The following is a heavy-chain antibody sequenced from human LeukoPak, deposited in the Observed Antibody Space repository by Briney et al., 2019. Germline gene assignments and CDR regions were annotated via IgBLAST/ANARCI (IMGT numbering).Heavy chain of an antibody. CDR1: GGTFSSYA. CDR2: IIPIFGTA. CDR3: ARGSRTHYYGSGSYES. Sequence: GASVKVSCKASGGTFSSYATSWVRQAPGQGLEWMGGIIPIFGTANYAQKFQGRVTITADEYKSTAYMELSRLRSEDTAVYYCARGSRTHYYGSGSYESWGQGTMVTVSS. D-gene: IGHD3-10*01. J-gene: IGHJ5*02. V-gene: IGHV1-69*13.